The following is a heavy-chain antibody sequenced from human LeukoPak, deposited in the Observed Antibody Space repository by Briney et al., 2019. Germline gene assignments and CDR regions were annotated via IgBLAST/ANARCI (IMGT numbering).Heavy chain of an antibody. V-gene: IGHV3-23*01. CDR1: GFTFSSYA. CDR3: AKGSGGSRPYYFDY. Sequence: GGSLRLSCVASGFTFSSYAMSGVGQAPGKGVEGVSGINGSGGSTYYADPVKGRFSISRDNSKNTVYLQMSSLRAEDTAVYYCAKGSGGSRPYYFDYWGQGTLVTVSS. D-gene: IGHD2-15*01. CDR2: INGSGGST. J-gene: IGHJ4*02.